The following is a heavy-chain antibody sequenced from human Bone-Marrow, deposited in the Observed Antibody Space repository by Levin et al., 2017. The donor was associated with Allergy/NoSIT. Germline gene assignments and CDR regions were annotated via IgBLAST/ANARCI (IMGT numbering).Heavy chain of an antibody. D-gene: IGHD3-9*01. J-gene: IGHJ4*02. CDR1: GFTFDDYA. CDR3: AKLDILTGYYTG. CDR2: ISWNSGSI. V-gene: IGHV3-9*01. Sequence: GGSLRLSCAASGFTFDDYAMHWVRQAPGKGLEWVSGISWNSGSIGYADSVKGRFTISRDNAKNSLYLQMNSLRAEDTALYYCAKLDILTGYYTGWGQGTLVTVSS.